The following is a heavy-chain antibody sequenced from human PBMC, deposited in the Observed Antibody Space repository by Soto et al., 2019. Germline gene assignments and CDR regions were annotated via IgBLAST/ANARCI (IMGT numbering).Heavy chain of an antibody. CDR3: ASWGNAVVPGAKRPYFGP. Sequence: PVKVSCKASCYTFSSYGISVVRQDPGQGLEWMGSISAYNSNTNYAQKLQGRVTMTTHTSTSTAYMELRSLRSDDTAAYYCASWGNAVVPGAKRPYFGPRRQVNLVTVSS. V-gene: IGHV1-18*01. CDR1: CYTFSSYG. CDR2: ISAYNSNT. J-gene: IGHJ5*02. D-gene: IGHD2-2*01.